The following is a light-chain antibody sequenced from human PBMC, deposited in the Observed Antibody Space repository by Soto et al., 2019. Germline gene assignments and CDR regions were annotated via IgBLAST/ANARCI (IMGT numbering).Light chain of an antibody. J-gene: IGLJ1*01. CDR3: SSYTDRKHLV. V-gene: IGLV2-8*01. Sequence: QSALTQPASVSGSPGQSITISCTGTSSDVGGYNYVSWYQQHPGKAPKVMIYDVTKRPSGVPDRFSGSKSGNTASLTVSALQAEDEADYYCSSYTDRKHLVFGTGTKLTVL. CDR1: SSDVGGYNY. CDR2: DVT.